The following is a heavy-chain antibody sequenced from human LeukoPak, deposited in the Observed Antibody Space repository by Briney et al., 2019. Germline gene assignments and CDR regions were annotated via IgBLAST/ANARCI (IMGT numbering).Heavy chain of an antibody. D-gene: IGHD6-19*01. J-gene: IGHJ4*02. V-gene: IGHV3-53*01. Sequence: GGSLSLSCAASGFTVSSNYMSWVRQAPGKALEWVSVIYSGGSTYYADSVKGRFTISRDNSKNTLYLQMNSLRAEDTAVYYCASLLSRIAVAGIGWGQGTLVTVSS. CDR3: ASLLSRIAVAGIG. CDR1: GFTVSSNY. CDR2: IYSGGST.